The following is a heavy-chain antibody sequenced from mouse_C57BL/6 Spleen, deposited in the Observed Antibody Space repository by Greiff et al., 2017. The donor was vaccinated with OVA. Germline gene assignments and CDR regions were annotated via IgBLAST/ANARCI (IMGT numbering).Heavy chain of an antibody. D-gene: IGHD1-1*01. CDR3: AREGKFITTEGCAY. CDR2: IYPRDGST. J-gene: IGHJ3*01. V-gene: IGHV1-85*01. CDR1: GYTFTSYD. Sequence: QVQLQQSGPELVKPGASVKLSCKASGYTFTSYDINWVKQRPGQGLEWIGWIYPRDGSTKYNEKFKGKATLTVDTSSSTAYMELHSLTSEDSAVYFCAREGKFITTEGCAYWGQGTLVTVSA.